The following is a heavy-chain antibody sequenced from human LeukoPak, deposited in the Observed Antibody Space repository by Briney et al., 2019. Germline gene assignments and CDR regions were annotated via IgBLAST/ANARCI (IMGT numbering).Heavy chain of an antibody. V-gene: IGHV3-33*06. D-gene: IGHD3-22*01. J-gene: IGHJ5*02. CDR1: GFTFSSYG. CDR3: AKDHYYDSSGYYWPP. Sequence: GRSPRLSCAASGFTFSSYGMHWVRQAPGKGLEWVAVIWYDGSNKYYADSVKGRFTISRDNSKNTLYLQMNSLRAEDTAVYYCAKDHYYDSSGYYWPPWGQGTLVAVSS. CDR2: IWYDGSNK.